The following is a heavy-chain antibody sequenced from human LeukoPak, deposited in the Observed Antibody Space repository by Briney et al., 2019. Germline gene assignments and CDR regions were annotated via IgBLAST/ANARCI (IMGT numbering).Heavy chain of an antibody. CDR3: ARDEYKADAY. D-gene: IGHD2/OR15-2a*01. Sequence: GSLRLSCAASGFTFTSYALDWVRQAPGKGLEWISVISGGGDSTHYADSVKGRFTISRDNSKNTVYLQMNSLGVEDTAVYYCARDEYKADAYWGQGTLVTVSS. J-gene: IGHJ4*02. CDR2: ISGGGDST. CDR1: GFTFTSYA. V-gene: IGHV3-23*01.